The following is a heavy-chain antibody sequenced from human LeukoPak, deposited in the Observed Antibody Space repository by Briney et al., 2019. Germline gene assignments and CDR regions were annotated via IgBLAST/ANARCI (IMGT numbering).Heavy chain of an antibody. CDR2: IGTYNGNT. Sequence: ASVKVSCKASGYTFTSFGFKWVRQAPGQGLEWMGWIGTYNGNTHYAQKLQGRVTLTTDTSTSTAYMELRSLRSDDTAVYYCARLRGGPVDYWGQGTLVTVSS. CDR3: ARLRGGPVDY. V-gene: IGHV1-18*01. J-gene: IGHJ4*02. CDR1: GYTFTSFG. D-gene: IGHD3-10*01.